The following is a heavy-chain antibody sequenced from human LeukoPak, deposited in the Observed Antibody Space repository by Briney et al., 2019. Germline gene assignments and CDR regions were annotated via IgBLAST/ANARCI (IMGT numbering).Heavy chain of an antibody. J-gene: IGHJ4*02. CDR1: GFSFSSHV. Sequence: GGSLRLSCAASGFSFSSHVMHWVRQAPGTGLEWVSGISGSGGDTYYADSVKGRFTISRDNSKNTLNLQMDSLRAEDTALYYCAKDQNYESSGYYGGFDCWGQGPLVTVS. D-gene: IGHD3-22*01. V-gene: IGHV3-23*01. CDR2: ISGSGGDT. CDR3: AKDQNYESSGYYGGFDC.